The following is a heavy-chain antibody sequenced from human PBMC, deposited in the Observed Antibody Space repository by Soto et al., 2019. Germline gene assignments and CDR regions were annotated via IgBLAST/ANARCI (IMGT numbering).Heavy chain of an antibody. J-gene: IGHJ3*02. CDR3: ARIQPGYDAFDI. V-gene: IGHV3-21*01. Sequence: EVQLVESGGGLVKPGGSLRLSCAASGFTFSSYSMNWVRQAPGKGLEWVSSISSSSSYIYYADSVKGRFTISRDNAKNSLYLQMNSLRAEDTAVYYCARIQPGYDAFDIWGQRTKVTASS. CDR2: ISSSSSYI. CDR1: GFTFSSYS. D-gene: IGHD2-15*01.